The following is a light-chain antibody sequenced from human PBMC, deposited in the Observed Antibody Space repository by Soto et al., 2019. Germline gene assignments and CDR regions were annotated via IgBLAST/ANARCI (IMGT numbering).Light chain of an antibody. J-gene: IGKJ2*01. CDR3: QQYDKWPPYT. CDR1: QSVSSN. V-gene: IGKV3-15*01. Sequence: EIVMTQSPATLSVSPGERATLSCRASQSVSSNLAWYQHKPGQAPRLLIYATSTRATGVPARFSGSCSGTDFTLTISSLKSEDFAIYFCQQYDKWPPYTFGQGTKLEIK. CDR2: ATS.